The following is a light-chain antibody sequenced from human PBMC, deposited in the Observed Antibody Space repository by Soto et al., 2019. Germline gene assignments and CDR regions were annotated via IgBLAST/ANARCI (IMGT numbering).Light chain of an antibody. CDR3: QHYHGWPIT. CDR2: GAS. J-gene: IGKJ1*01. CDR1: QTINNN. V-gene: IGKV3-15*01. Sequence: VMTQAPATLSVSPGERATLSCRASQTINNNVAWYQLKDGQVPRLLIYGASTRAADVPARFSGGGSGTEFTLTISSLQSEDFAVYYCQHYHGWPITFGQGTKVDIK.